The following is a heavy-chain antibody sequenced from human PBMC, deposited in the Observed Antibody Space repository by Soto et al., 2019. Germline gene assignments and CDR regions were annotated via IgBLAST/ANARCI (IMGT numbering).Heavy chain of an antibody. CDR3: AAQPGGGGY. CDR2: IYSGGYT. CDR1: GFTVSNNY. V-gene: IGHV3-53*01. Sequence: EVQLVESGGGLIQPGGSLRLSCAVSGFTVSNNYMSWVRQAPGKGLEGVSVIYSGGYTAYGDSVKGRFTISRDNSKNTLYIQMKTRGAGDPAVFSWAAQPGGGGYGGQGTLVTVSS. J-gene: IGHJ4*02. D-gene: IGHD3-10*01.